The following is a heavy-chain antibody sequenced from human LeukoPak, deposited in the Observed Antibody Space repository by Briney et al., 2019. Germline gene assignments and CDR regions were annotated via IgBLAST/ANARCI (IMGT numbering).Heavy chain of an antibody. Sequence: PWETLSLTCTVSGGSISSNYWSWFRQPPGKGLEWIGYIFYSGSTNYNPSLESRVTISVDTSKNQFSLKLSSVTAADTAVYYCAGRNSLQLWFNYWGQGTLVTVSS. CDR3: AGRNSLQLWFNY. CDR1: GGSISSNY. CDR2: IFYSGST. D-gene: IGHD5-18*01. J-gene: IGHJ4*02. V-gene: IGHV4-59*08.